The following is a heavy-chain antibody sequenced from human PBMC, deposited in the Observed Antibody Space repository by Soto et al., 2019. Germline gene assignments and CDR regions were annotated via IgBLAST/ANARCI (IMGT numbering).Heavy chain of an antibody. D-gene: IGHD2-21*01. Sequence: QVQLVQSGAEVKKPGSSVKVSCKASGGTFSSYTISWVRQAPGQGLEWMGRIIPILGIANYAQKFQGRVTITEDKSTSTAYMELSSLISEDTALYYCARAGPVEIANPDDYWGQGTLVTVSS. CDR1: GGTFSSYT. V-gene: IGHV1-69*02. CDR2: IIPILGIA. CDR3: ARAGPVEIANPDDY. J-gene: IGHJ4*02.